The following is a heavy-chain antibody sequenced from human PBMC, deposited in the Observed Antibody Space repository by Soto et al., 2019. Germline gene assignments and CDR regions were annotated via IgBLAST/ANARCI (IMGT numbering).Heavy chain of an antibody. CDR1: GYTFTSYD. Sequence: ASVKVSCKASGYTFTSYDINWVRQATGQGLEWMGWMNPNSGNTGYAQKFQGRVTMTRNTSISTAYMELSSLRSEDTAVYYCARATSTRRITSLNWFDTWGQGTLGIVSP. CDR2: MNPNSGNT. CDR3: ARATSTRRITSLNWFDT. V-gene: IGHV1-8*01. J-gene: IGHJ5*02. D-gene: IGHD3-16*01.